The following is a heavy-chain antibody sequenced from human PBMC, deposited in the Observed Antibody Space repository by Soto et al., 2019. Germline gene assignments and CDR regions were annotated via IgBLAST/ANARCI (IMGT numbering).Heavy chain of an antibody. CDR1: GFTCSNYG. V-gene: IGHV3-33*01. CDR2: IWHDGNNK. CDR3: ASDLVGASDSYGLDV. D-gene: IGHD1-26*01. Sequence: GGCLSLSCAASGFTCSNYGIHWIRQAPGKGLEWVAIIWHDGNNKYYADSVRGRFIISRDNSKNRLYLQMNSLRAEDTAVYYCASDLVGASDSYGLDVWGQGTPVPVYS. J-gene: IGHJ6*02.